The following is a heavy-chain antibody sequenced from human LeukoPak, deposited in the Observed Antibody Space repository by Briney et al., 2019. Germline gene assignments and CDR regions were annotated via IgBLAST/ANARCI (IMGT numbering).Heavy chain of an antibody. CDR1: GFTFSSYA. CDR3: AKAYCGGDCYRPNDAFDI. J-gene: IGHJ3*02. Sequence: PGGSLRLSCAASGFTFSSYAMSWVRQAPGKGLEWVSAISGSGGSTYYADSVKGRFTISRDNSKNTPYLQMNSLRAEDTAVYYCAKAYCGGDCYRPNDAFDIWAQGTMVTVSS. CDR2: ISGSGGST. V-gene: IGHV3-23*01. D-gene: IGHD2-21*02.